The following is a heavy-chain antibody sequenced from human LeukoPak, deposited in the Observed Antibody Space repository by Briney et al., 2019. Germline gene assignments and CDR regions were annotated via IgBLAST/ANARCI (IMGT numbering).Heavy chain of an antibody. CDR2: ISSSSSYF. CDR3: ARDLQPASYYDSSASRSNWFDP. J-gene: IGHJ5*02. Sequence: GGALRLSCAASGFTFSSYSMTWVRQAPGKGLELVSSISSSSSYFYDADSVKGRFTISRDNAENSLYLQMNSLRAEDTAVYYCARDLQPASYYDSSASRSNWFDPWGQGTLVTVSS. CDR1: GFTFSSYS. D-gene: IGHD3-22*01. V-gene: IGHV3-21*01.